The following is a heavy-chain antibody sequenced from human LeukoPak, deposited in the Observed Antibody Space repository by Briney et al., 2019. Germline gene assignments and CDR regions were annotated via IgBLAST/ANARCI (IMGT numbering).Heavy chain of an antibody. Sequence: SETLSLTCTVSGNSFGDYYWSWIRQPAGKGLEWIGRIYTSGSTTYNPSLKSRVTMSVDTSKSQFSLNLSSVTAADTAVYYCARDYAGCSGGSCYPGGYYYMDVWGKGTTVTISS. J-gene: IGHJ6*03. D-gene: IGHD2-15*01. V-gene: IGHV4-4*07. CDR3: ARDYAGCSGGSCYPGGYYYMDV. CDR1: GNSFGDYY. CDR2: IYTSGST.